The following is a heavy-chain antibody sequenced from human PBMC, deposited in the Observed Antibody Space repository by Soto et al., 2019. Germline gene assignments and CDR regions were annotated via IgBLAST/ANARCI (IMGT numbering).Heavy chain of an antibody. J-gene: IGHJ4*02. Sequence: PSETLSLTCTVSGGSVSSGNHYWSWIRQPPGKGLEWIGYIHYSGSTIYDPSLNSRVTMSIDKSKNQFSLKLSSVTAADTAVYYCARINWDSRYWYYFDYWGQGTLVTVSS. D-gene: IGHD2-15*01. V-gene: IGHV4-61*01. CDR2: IHYSGST. CDR1: GGSVSSGNHY. CDR3: ARINWDSRYWYYFDY.